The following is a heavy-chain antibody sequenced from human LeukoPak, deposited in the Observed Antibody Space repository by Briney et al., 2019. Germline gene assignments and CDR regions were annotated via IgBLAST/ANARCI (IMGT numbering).Heavy chain of an antibody. Sequence: ASVKVSCKTSGYTFTSYGITWVRQAPGQGLEWMGWISAYNGNPKYAQKLQGRVTMTTDTSTSTAYMELRSLRPDDTAVYYCARDGLLWFGELSFFDYWGQGTLVTVSS. J-gene: IGHJ4*02. D-gene: IGHD3-10*01. V-gene: IGHV1-18*01. CDR2: ISAYNGNP. CDR3: ARDGLLWFGELSFFDY. CDR1: GYTFTSYG.